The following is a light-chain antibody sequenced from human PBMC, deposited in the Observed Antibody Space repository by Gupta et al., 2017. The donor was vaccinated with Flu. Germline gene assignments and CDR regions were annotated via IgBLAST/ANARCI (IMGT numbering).Light chain of an antibody. V-gene: IGKV1-5*03. CDR1: QSISGW. CDR2: KAS. CDR3: QQEDHSAFT. Sequence: IQMTQSPSTLSASVGDRVTITCRASQSISGWLAWYQQKPGKAPKLLIYKASTLQSGVPSSFSGSGSGTEFTLTISSLQPDDFATYFCQQEDHSAFTFGHGTKVDFK. J-gene: IGKJ3*01.